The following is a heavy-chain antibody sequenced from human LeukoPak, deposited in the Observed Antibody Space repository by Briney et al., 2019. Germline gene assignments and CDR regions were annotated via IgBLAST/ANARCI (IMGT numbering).Heavy chain of an antibody. CDR1: GYTFTSYW. J-gene: IGHJ4*02. CDR3: ASLHSYGADSFDY. Sequence: GESLKISCTGSGYTFTSYWIAWVRQMPGKGLEWMGIIYPGDSDTRYSPSFQGQVTISADKSISTAYLQWSSLKASDTAMYYCASLHSYGADSFDYWGQGTLVTVSS. D-gene: IGHD5-18*01. V-gene: IGHV5-51*01. CDR2: IYPGDSDT.